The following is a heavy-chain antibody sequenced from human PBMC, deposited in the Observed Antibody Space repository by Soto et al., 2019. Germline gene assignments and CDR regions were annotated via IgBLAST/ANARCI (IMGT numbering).Heavy chain of an antibody. D-gene: IGHD6-6*01. CDR1: GVSVSSGGYP. Sequence: SETLSLTCAVSGVSVSSGGYPWSWLRQPPGKGLEWIGYIYHSGSTYFNPSLKSRVSISVDRSKNQFSLDLSSVTAADTAVYFCARVKQLVPWYFDLWGRGTLVTVSS. V-gene: IGHV4-30-2*01. CDR3: ARVKQLVPWYFDL. CDR2: IYHSGST. J-gene: IGHJ2*01.